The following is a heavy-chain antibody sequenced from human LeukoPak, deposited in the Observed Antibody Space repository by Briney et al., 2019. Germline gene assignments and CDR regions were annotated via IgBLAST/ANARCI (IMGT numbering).Heavy chain of an antibody. CDR1: GYTFTSYG. CDR2: ISAYNGNT. D-gene: IGHD2-2*01. J-gene: IGHJ4*02. CDR3: ARDGRLRCSSTSCYFVYFDY. Sequence: GASVKVSCKASGYTFTSYGISWVRQAPGQGLEWMGWISAYNGNTNYAQKLQGRVTMTTDTSTSTAYMELRSLRPDDTAVYYCARDGRLRCSSTSCYFVYFDYWGQGTLVTVSS. V-gene: IGHV1-18*01.